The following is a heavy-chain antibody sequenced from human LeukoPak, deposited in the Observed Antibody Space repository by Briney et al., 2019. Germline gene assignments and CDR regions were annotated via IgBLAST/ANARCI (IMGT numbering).Heavy chain of an antibody. CDR3: ARQYRYCSSTSCYEHFDY. CDR1: GYTFTSYG. D-gene: IGHD2-2*01. J-gene: IGHJ4*02. Sequence: ASVKVSCKASGYTFTSYGISWVRQAPGQGLEWMGWISAYNGNTNYAQKLQGRVTMTTDTSTSTAYMELRGLRSDDTAVYYCARQYRYCSSTSCYEHFDYWGQGTLVTVSS. V-gene: IGHV1-18*01. CDR2: ISAYNGNT.